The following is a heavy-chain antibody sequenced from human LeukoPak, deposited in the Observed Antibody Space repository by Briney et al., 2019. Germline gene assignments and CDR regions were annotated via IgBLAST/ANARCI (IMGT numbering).Heavy chain of an antibody. CDR1: GFTFSSYW. Sequence: GGSLRLSCAASGFTFSSYWMHWVRQAPGKGLEWVAFIRYDGNDKQYADSVKGRFTISRDNSKNTLYLQMNSLRTEDTAVYYCAKDERVILTNMDVWGKGTTVTISS. CDR3: AKDERVILTNMDV. J-gene: IGHJ6*03. D-gene: IGHD2-21*01. V-gene: IGHV3-30*02. CDR2: IRYDGNDK.